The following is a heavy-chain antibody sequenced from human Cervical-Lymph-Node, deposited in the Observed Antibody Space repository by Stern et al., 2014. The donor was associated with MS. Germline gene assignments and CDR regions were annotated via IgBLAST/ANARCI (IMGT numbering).Heavy chain of an antibody. V-gene: IGHV1-18*01. J-gene: IGHJ4*02. CDR1: GYTFTDYA. D-gene: IGHD5-18*01. Sequence: VQLVESGAEVKKPGASVKVSCTASGYTFTDYAISWVRQAPGQGLEWMAWISAYNGDTNFAQEVQGRVSLTTDTATSTAYMELMSLRSDDTAVYYCAVLSVDADFDYWGQGTLVTVSS. CDR3: AVLSVDADFDY. CDR2: ISAYNGDT.